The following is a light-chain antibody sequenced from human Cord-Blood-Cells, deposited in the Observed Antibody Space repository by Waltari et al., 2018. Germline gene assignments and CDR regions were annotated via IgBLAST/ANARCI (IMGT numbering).Light chain of an antibody. CDR1: SSNIGAGSD. V-gene: IGLV1-40*01. CDR2: GNI. Sequence: QSVLTQSPSVSGAPGQRVPISCTGSSSNIGAGSDVHWYQQLPGTAPKLLIYGNINRPSGVPDRFSGSKSGTSASLAITGLQAEDEADYYCQSYDSSLSGSVFGGGTKLTVL. CDR3: QSYDSSLSGSV. J-gene: IGLJ2*01.